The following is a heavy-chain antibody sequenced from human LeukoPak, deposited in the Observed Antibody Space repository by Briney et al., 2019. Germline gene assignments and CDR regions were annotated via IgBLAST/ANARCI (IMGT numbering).Heavy chain of an antibody. Sequence: GASVKVSCKASGYTFTSYDINWGRQATGQGLEWMGWMNPNSGNTGYAQKFQGRVTMTRNTSISTAYMELSSLRSEDTAVYYCARGRLSGYSSSWIFSYWGQGTLVTVSS. CDR3: ARGRLSGYSSSWIFSY. CDR1: GYTFTSYD. J-gene: IGHJ4*02. V-gene: IGHV1-8*01. D-gene: IGHD6-13*01. CDR2: MNPNSGNT.